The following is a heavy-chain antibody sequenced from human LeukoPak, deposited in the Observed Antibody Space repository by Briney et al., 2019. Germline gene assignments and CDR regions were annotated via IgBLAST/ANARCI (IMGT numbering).Heavy chain of an antibody. D-gene: IGHD2-2*01. CDR3: AREGPGYCSSTSCYGKFDY. Sequence: PSETLSLTCAVSGGSISSSDYYWSWIRQPPGKGLEWIGYIYYSGTTYYNPSLRSRVTISVDTSKNQISLKLSSVTAADTAVYFCAREGPGYCSSTSCYGKFDYWGQGTLVTVSS. CDR1: GGSISSSDYY. CDR2: IYYSGTT. V-gene: IGHV4-30-4*08. J-gene: IGHJ4*02.